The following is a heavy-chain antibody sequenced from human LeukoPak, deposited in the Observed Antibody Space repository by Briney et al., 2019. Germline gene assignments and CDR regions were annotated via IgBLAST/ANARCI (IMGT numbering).Heavy chain of an antibody. CDR2: IYYSGST. V-gene: IGHV4-59*01. CDR1: GGSISSYY. D-gene: IGHD3-22*01. CDR3: ARGLTYYFDSSGYYVTDAFDI. J-gene: IGHJ3*02. Sequence: PSETLSLTCTVSGGSISSYYWSWIRQPPGKGLEWIGYIYYSGSTNYNPSLKSRVTISVDTSKNQFSLKLTSVTAADAAVYYCARGLTYYFDSSGYYVTDAFDIWGQGTMVTVSS.